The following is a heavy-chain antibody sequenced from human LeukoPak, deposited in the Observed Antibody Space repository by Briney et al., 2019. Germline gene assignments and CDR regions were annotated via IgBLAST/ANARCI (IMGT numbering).Heavy chain of an antibody. Sequence: GGSLRLSCAASGFTFSDYYMSWIRQAPGKGLEWVSHISSFSNFRSYADSVKGRFTISRDNAKNSLYLQVNSLRAEDTAVYYCAKNRDRGVPTYYYDSSGSSHFDLWGRGTLVTVSS. V-gene: IGHV3-11*03. CDR1: GFTFSDYY. CDR3: AKNRDRGVPTYYYDSSGSSHFDL. D-gene: IGHD3-22*01. J-gene: IGHJ2*01. CDR2: ISSFSNFR.